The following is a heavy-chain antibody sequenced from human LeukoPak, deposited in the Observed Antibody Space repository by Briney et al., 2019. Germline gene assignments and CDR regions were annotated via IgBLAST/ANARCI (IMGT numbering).Heavy chain of an antibody. CDR3: ARLNNRGYYDSSGYVDAFDI. CDR1: GGSFSGYH. Sequence: PSETLSLTCAVYGGSFSGYHWSWIRQPPGKGLEWIGEINHSGSTNYNPSLKSRVTISVDTSKNQFSLKLSSVTAADTAVYYCARLNNRGYYDSSGYVDAFDIWGQGTMVTVSS. D-gene: IGHD3-22*01. CDR2: INHSGST. J-gene: IGHJ3*02. V-gene: IGHV4-34*01.